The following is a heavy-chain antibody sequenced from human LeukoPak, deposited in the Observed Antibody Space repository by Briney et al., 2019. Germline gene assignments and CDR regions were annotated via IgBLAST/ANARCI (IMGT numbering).Heavy chain of an antibody. CDR1: GGSISSYY. V-gene: IGHV4-59*01. CDR3: ARAATWAFDI. D-gene: IGHD2-15*01. Sequence: SETLSLTCTVSGGSISSYYWSWIRQPPGKGLEWIGYIYYSGSTNYNPSLKSRVTMSVDTSKNQFSLKLSSVTAADTAVYYCARAATWAFDIWGQGTMVTVSS. J-gene: IGHJ3*02. CDR2: IYYSGST.